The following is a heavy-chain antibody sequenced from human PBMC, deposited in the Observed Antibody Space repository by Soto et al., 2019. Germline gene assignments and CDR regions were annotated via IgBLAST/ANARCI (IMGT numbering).Heavy chain of an antibody. J-gene: IGHJ4*02. Sequence: SETLSLTCAVYGGSFSGYYWSWIRQPPGKGLEWIGEINHSGSTNYNPSLKSRVTISVDTSKNQFSLKLSSVTAADTAVYYCGRGPKGYCSSTSCPRINFDYWGQGTLVTVSS. V-gene: IGHV4-34*01. CDR1: GGSFSGYY. CDR3: GRGPKGYCSSTSCPRINFDY. D-gene: IGHD2-2*01. CDR2: INHSGST.